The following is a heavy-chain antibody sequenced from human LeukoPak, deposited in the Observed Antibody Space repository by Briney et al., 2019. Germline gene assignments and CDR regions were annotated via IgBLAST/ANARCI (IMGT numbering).Heavy chain of an antibody. V-gene: IGHV4-59*08. J-gene: IGHJ4*02. CDR3: ARQTLTGDHIDC. CDR2: IYYSGST. CDR1: GGSIRNYF. D-gene: IGHD3-9*01. Sequence: SETLSLTCTVSGGSIRNYFWGWIRQPPGKGLEWIGYIYYSGSTNYNPSLKSRVTISADTSKNQFSLKLTSVTAADTAVYYCARQTLTGDHIDCWGQGTLVTVSS.